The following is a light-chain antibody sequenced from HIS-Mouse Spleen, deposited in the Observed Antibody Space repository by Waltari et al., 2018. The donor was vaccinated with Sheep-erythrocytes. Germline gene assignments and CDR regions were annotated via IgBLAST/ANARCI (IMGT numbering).Light chain of an antibody. V-gene: IGLV2-11*01. CDR3: CSYAGSYNHV. J-gene: IGLJ1*01. CDR1: SSDVGGYNY. Sequence: QSALTQPRSVSGSPGQSVTISCTGTSSDVGGYNYGSWYQQPPGKAPNLMIYDVSKRPSGVPDRFSGSKSGNTASLTISGLQAEDEADYYCCSYAGSYNHVFATGTKVTVL. CDR2: DVS.